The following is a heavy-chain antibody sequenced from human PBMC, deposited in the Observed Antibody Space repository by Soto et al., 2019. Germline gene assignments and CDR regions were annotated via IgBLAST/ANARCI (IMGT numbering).Heavy chain of an antibody. CDR3: TKDTYYHDSSGYYIFDY. CDR1: GFTVSSYG. CDR2: ISRDGSNE. V-gene: IGHV3-30*18. D-gene: IGHD3-22*01. Sequence: GGSLRLSCAASGFTVSSYGMHWVRQAPGKGLEWVAVISRDGSNEHSADSVKGRFTISRDNSEDTLYLQMNSLRVEDTAVYYCTKDTYYHDSSGYYIFDYWGQGTLVTVSS. J-gene: IGHJ4*02.